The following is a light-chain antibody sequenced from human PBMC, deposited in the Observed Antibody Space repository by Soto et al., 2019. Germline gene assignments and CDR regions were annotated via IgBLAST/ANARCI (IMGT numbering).Light chain of an antibody. CDR2: EVS. CDR1: SSYVGGYNF. V-gene: IGLV2-8*01. CDR3: SSYAGSNIVV. J-gene: IGLJ2*01. Sequence: QSALTQPPSASGSPGQSVTISCTGTSSYVGGYNFVSWYQQHPGKAPKLMIYEVSERPSGVPDRFSGSKSGNTASLTVSGLQAEDEADYYCSSYAGSNIVVFGGGTKVTVL.